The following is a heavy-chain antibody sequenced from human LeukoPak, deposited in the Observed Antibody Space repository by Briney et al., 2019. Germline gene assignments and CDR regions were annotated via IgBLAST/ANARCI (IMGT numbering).Heavy chain of an antibody. CDR2: FDPDDGET. Sequence: ASVKVSCKVSGYTLTELSMHWVRQAPGKGLEWMGGFDPDDGETIYAQKFQGRVTMTEDTSTDTAYMELSSLRSEDTAVYYCATSSAVYDSSGCYYPRWGQGTLVTVSS. CDR1: GYTLTELS. CDR3: ATSSAVYDSSGCYYPR. J-gene: IGHJ4*02. V-gene: IGHV1-24*01. D-gene: IGHD3-22*01.